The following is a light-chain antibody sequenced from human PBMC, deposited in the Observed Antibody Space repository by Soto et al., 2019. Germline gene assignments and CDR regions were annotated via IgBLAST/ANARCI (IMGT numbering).Light chain of an antibody. Sequence: DIQMTQSPSTLSASVGDTVTITCRASQTISRCLAWYQQNPGQAPRLLIYTASTMESGVPSRFSASGSGTEFTLTISSLQPDDFATYYCQEYNNYWTFGQGTKVDIK. V-gene: IGKV1-5*01. J-gene: IGKJ1*01. CDR3: QEYNNYWT. CDR1: QTISRC. CDR2: TAS.